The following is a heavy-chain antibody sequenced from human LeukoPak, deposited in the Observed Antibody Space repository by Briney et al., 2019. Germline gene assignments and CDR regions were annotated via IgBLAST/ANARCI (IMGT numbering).Heavy chain of an antibody. D-gene: IGHD3-16*01. Sequence: GGSLRLSCAASGFTFSSYEMNWVRQAPGKGLEWVSYISSSGSTKYNADSVKGRFTISRDNAKNSLYLQMNSLRAEDTAVYYCARVPLITFGGNYYYYGMDVWGQGTTVTVSS. CDR3: ARVPLITFGGNYYYYGMDV. V-gene: IGHV3-48*03. J-gene: IGHJ6*02. CDR1: GFTFSSYE. CDR2: ISSSGSTK.